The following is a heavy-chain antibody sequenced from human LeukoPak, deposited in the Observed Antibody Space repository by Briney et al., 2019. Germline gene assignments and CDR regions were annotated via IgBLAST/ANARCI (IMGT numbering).Heavy chain of an antibody. V-gene: IGHV1-2*02. CDR1: GYTFTGYY. CDR2: INPISGGT. J-gene: IGHJ5*02. Sequence: ASVKVSCTASGYTFTGYYMHWVRQAPGQGLEWMGWINPISGGTEYAQKFQGRVTMTRDTSISTAYMELSRLRSDDTAVYYCARVWYISSPRREFWFDPWGQGTLVTVSS. D-gene: IGHD6-13*01. CDR3: ARVWYISSPRREFWFDP.